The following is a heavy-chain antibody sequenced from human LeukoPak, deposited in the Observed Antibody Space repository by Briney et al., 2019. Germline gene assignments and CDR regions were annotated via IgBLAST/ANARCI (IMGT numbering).Heavy chain of an antibody. Sequence: KPGGSLRLSCAASGSTFSSYKINWVRQAPGKGLEWVSSINSNSRYIYYADSVKGRFTMSRDNAKNSLYLQMNSLRPEDTAVYYCAREPDWMENGFDIWGQGTMVTVSS. CDR1: GSTFSSYK. D-gene: IGHD3/OR15-3a*01. CDR3: AREPDWMENGFDI. CDR2: INSNSRYI. J-gene: IGHJ3*02. V-gene: IGHV3-21*01.